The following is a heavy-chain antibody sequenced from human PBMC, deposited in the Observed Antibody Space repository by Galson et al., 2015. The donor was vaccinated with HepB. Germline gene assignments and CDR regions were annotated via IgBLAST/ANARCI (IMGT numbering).Heavy chain of an antibody. CDR2: IYPGDSDT. V-gene: IGHV5-51*01. CDR3: ARQTDCTNGVCYKARGYYYYGMDV. D-gene: IGHD2-8*01. Sequence: SGAEVKKPGESLKISCKGSGYSFTSYWIGWVRQMPGKGLEWMGIIYPGDSDTRYSPSFQGQVTISADKSISTAYLQWSSLKASDTAMYYYARQTDCTNGVCYKARGYYYYGMDVWGQGTTVTVSS. J-gene: IGHJ6*02. CDR1: GYSFTSYW.